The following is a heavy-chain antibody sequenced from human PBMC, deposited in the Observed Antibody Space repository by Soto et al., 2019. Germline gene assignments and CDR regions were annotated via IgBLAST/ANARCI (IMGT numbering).Heavy chain of an antibody. J-gene: IGHJ4*02. D-gene: IGHD5-18*01. CDR2: VHYSGST. CDR3: ARVHGNSYAPFDY. Sequence: PSETLSLTCTVSGGSISSYYWSWIRQPPGKGLAWIGYVHYSGSTTYNPSLKSRVTVSVDTSKNQFSLKLSAVTAADTAVYYCARVHGNSYAPFDYWGQGTLVTVS. CDR1: GGSISSYY. V-gene: IGHV4-59*01.